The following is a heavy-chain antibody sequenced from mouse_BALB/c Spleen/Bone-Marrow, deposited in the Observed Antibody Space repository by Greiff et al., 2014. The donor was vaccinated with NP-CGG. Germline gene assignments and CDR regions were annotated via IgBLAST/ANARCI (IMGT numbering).Heavy chain of an antibody. CDR1: GFTFSSYG. CDR3: SRGVDHYSWFAY. J-gene: IGHJ3*01. D-gene: IGHD1-2*01. CDR2: INSDGGST. V-gene: IGHV5-6-3*01. Sequence: EVQLQQSGGGLVQPGGSLKLSCAASGFTFSSYGMSWVRQTPDKRLELVANINSDGGSTYYSDSVKGRFTISRDDAKNTLNLQMSSLKSEDTAMYYCSRGVDHYSWFAYWGQGTLVTVSA.